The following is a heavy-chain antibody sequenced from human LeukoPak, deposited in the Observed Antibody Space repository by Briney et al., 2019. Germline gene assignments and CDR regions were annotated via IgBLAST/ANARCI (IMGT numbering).Heavy chain of an antibody. J-gene: IGHJ4*02. CDR2: TYYRSKWYN. CDR1: GDSVSSNSAA. Sequence: SQTLSLTSAISGDSVSSNSAAWNWIRQSPSRGLEWLGRTYYRSKWYNDYGVSVKSRITINPDTSKNQFSLQLNSVTPEDTAMYYCVRGAGRFGEFLYRGQGTLVTVSS. D-gene: IGHD3-10*01. CDR3: VRGAGRFGEFLY. V-gene: IGHV6-1*01.